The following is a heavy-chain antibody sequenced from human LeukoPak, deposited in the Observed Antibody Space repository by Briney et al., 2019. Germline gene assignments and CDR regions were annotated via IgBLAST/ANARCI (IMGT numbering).Heavy chain of an antibody. CDR3: ARHVAAFDI. Sequence: PSETLSLTCTVSGGSISSYYWNWIRQPPGKGLEWIGYISYSGGTNYNPSLKSRVTISIDTSKNQFSLKLSSVTAADTAVYYCARHVAAFDIWGQGTMVTVSS. CDR1: GGSISSYY. V-gene: IGHV4-59*08. J-gene: IGHJ3*02. CDR2: ISYSGGT.